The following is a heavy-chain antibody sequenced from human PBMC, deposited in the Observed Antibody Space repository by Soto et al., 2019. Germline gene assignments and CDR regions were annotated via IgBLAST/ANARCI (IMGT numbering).Heavy chain of an antibody. Sequence: SETLSLTCAVSGDSISRCKWSSWLRQPQGKGLEWIGYIHHSGSTNYNPSLKSRVTISVDTSKNQFSLKLSSVTAADTAVYYCARGVGSGTYYNQYNWFDPWGQGTLVTVSS. CDR3: ARGVGSGTYYNQYNWFDP. J-gene: IGHJ5*02. V-gene: IGHV4-4*02. CDR2: IHHSGST. D-gene: IGHD3-10*01. CDR1: GDSISRCK.